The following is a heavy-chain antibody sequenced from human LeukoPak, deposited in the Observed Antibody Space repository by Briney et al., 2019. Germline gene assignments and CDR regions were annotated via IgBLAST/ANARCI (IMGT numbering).Heavy chain of an antibody. D-gene: IGHD2-2*01. CDR1: GFTFDDYA. Sequence: PGRSLRLSCAASGFTFDDYAMHWVRQAPGRGLEWVSGISWNSGSIGYADSVKGRFTISRDNAKNSLYLQMNSLRAEDMALYYCAKGYCSSTSCYFDYWGQRTLVTVSS. V-gene: IGHV3-9*03. CDR3: AKGYCSSTSCYFDY. CDR2: ISWNSGSI. J-gene: IGHJ4*02.